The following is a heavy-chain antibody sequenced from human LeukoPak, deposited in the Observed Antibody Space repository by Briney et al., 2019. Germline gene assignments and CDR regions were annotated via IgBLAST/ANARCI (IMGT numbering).Heavy chain of an antibody. CDR3: ARHHDILTGYPFDY. D-gene: IGHD3-9*01. Sequence: KPSETLSLTCTVSGGSISSGDYYWSWIRQPPGKGLEWIGYIYYSGSTSYNPSLKSRVTILVDTSKNQFSLNLSSVTAADTAVYYCARHHDILTGYPFDYWGQGTLVTVSS. J-gene: IGHJ4*02. CDR2: IYYSGST. CDR1: GGSISSGDYY. V-gene: IGHV4-30-4*08.